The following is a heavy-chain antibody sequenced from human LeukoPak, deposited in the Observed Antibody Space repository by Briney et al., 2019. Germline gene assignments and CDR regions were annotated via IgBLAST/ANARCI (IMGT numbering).Heavy chain of an antibody. V-gene: IGHV3-53*04. CDR3: ARVDTVMAYYFDL. CDR2: IYSGGTT. CDR1: GFXFGDSA. D-gene: IGHD5-18*01. Sequence: GGSLRLSCTASGFXFGDSAISWVRQAPGKGLEWVSTIYSGGTTYYADSVMGRFTISRHNSRNTLYLQMNSLRAEDTAVYYCARVDTVMAYYFDLWGQGTLVTVSS. J-gene: IGHJ4*02.